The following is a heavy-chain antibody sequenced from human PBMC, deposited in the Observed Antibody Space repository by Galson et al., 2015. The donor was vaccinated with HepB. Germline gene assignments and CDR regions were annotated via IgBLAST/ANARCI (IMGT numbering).Heavy chain of an antibody. V-gene: IGHV3-21*01. CDR3: ARREARNWYFDL. Sequence: SLRLSCAASGFTFSSYSMNWVRQASGKGLEWVSSISSSSSYIYYADSVKGRFTISRDNAKNSLYLQMNSLRAEDTAVYYCARREARNWYFDLWGRGTLVTVSS. CDR1: GFTFSSYS. J-gene: IGHJ2*01. CDR2: ISSSSSYI.